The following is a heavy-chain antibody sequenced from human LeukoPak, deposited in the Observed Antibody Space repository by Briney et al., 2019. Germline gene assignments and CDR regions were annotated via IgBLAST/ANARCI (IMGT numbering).Heavy chain of an antibody. D-gene: IGHD3-22*01. Sequence: ASVKVSCKASGGTFSSYAISWVRQAPGQGLEWMGGIIPIFGTANYAQKFQGRVTITADKSTSTAYMELSSLRSEDTAVYYCARVSYYYDSSGYYYVSYYYYMDVWGKGTTVTISS. V-gene: IGHV1-69*06. CDR3: ARVSYYYDSSGYYYVSYYYYMDV. CDR1: GGTFSSYA. J-gene: IGHJ6*03. CDR2: IIPIFGTA.